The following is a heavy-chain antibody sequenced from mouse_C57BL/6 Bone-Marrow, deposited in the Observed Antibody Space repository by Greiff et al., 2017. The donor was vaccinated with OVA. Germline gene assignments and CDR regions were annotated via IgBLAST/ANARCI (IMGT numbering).Heavy chain of an antibody. Sequence: QVQLQQSGAELVRPGTSVKMSCKASGYTFTNYWIGWAKQRPGHGLEWIGDIYPGGGYTNYNEKFKGKATLTADKSSSTAYMQFSSLTSEDSAIYYCARYDYRYFDVWGTGTTVTVSS. CDR1: GYTFTNYW. D-gene: IGHD2-3*01. CDR2: IYPGGGYT. J-gene: IGHJ1*03. V-gene: IGHV1-63*01. CDR3: ARYDYRYFDV.